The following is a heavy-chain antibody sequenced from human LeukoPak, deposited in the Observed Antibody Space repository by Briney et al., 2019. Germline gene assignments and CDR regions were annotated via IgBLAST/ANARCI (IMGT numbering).Heavy chain of an antibody. CDR1: GFTFSSYD. CDR2: IGTAGDT. J-gene: IGHJ4*02. Sequence: GGSLRLSCAASGFTFSSYDVHWVRQATGKGLEWVSAIGTAGDTYYPGSVKGRFTISRDNSKNTLYLQVNSLRAEDTAVYYCAKGNDFWSGYWRGTYYFDYWGQGTLVTVSS. CDR3: AKGNDFWSGYWRGTYYFDY. V-gene: IGHV3-13*01. D-gene: IGHD3-3*01.